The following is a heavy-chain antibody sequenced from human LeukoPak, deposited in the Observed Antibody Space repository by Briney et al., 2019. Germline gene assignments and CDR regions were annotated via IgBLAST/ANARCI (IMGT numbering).Heavy chain of an antibody. V-gene: IGHV3-23*01. CDR2: ISGSGDNT. Sequence: PGGSLRLSCAASGFTFNNFAMGWLRRAPGRGLEWVATISGSGDNTYYADSVKGRFTISRDNSRNTLFLQMNSLRTDDTAVFYCAKEPYSSGWYFFDFWGQGTLVTVSS. CDR3: AKEPYSSGWYFFDF. D-gene: IGHD6-19*01. CDR1: GFTFNNFA. J-gene: IGHJ4*02.